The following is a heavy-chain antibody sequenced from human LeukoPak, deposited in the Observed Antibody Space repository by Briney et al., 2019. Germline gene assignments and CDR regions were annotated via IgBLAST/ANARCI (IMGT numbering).Heavy chain of an antibody. J-gene: IGHJ4*02. CDR3: VRAGDGWFTLDH. V-gene: IGHV1-2*02. Sequence: ASVRVSCKASGYTFTAFFLHWVRQAPGRGLEWIGWNNPNVGGANYEQKFQGRVTMTRDTSISTAYLELRGLTSDDTAIYYCVRAGDGWFTLDHWGQGTRVSVSS. CDR1: GYTFTAFF. CDR2: NNPNVGGA. D-gene: IGHD6-19*01.